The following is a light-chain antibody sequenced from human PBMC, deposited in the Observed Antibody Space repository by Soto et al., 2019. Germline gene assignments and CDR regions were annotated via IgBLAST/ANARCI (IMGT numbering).Light chain of an antibody. J-gene: IGLJ2*01. CDR1: SSDVGGYNY. CDR2: DVS. CDR3: SSYTRSSTRRV. V-gene: IGLV2-14*01. Sequence: QSALTQPASVSGSPGQSITISCTGTSSDVGGYNYVSWYQQHPGRAPKLMIYDVSNRPSGVSNRFSGSKSGNTASLTISGLQAEDEADYYCSSYTRSSTRRVFGGGTKVTVL.